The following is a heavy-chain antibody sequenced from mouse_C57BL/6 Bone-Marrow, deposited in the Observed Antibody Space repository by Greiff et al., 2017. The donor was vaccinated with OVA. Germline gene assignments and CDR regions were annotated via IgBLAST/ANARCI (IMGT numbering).Heavy chain of an antibody. Sequence: EVQRVESGGGLVQPGGSLSLSCAASGFTFTDYYMSWVRQPPGKALEWLGFIRNKANGYTTEYSASVKGRFTISRDNSKSILYLQMNALRDEDSSTYYCARYNRLSYDYAMDYWGQGTSVTVSS. V-gene: IGHV7-3*01. CDR1: GFTFTDYY. D-gene: IGHD6-5*01. J-gene: IGHJ4*01. CDR2: IRNKANGYTT. CDR3: ARYNRLSYDYAMDY.